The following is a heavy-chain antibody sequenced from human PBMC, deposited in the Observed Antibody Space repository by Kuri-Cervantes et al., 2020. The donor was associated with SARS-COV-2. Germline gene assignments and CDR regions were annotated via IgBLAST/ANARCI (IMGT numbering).Heavy chain of an antibody. CDR1: GFTFDDYT. Sequence: ETLSLTCAASGFTFDDYTMHWVRQAPGKGLEWVSLISWDGGSTYYADSVKGRFTISRDNSKNSLYLQMNSLRTEDTALYYCAKEEEGWGQGTMVTVSS. V-gene: IGHV3-43*01. J-gene: IGHJ3*01. CDR3: AKEEEG. CDR2: ISWDGGST.